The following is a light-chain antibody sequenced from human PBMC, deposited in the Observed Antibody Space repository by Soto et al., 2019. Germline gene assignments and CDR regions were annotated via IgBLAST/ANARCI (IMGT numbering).Light chain of an antibody. V-gene: IGKV1-9*01. Sequence: DIQLTQSPSFLSASVGDRVTITCRASQGISSYLAWYQQKPGKAPKLLIYAASTLQSGVPSRFSGSASGTEFTLRISSLQPEDFATYYCQQFNSYPITFGQGTRLEIK. CDR3: QQFNSYPIT. J-gene: IGKJ5*01. CDR2: AAS. CDR1: QGISSY.